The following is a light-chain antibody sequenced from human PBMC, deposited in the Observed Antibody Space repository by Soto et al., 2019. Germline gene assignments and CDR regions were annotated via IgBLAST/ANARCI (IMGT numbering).Light chain of an antibody. CDR2: EVT. CDR3: GLYTSSNTLV. CDR1: SSDVGGYNY. Sequence: QSALTQPASVSGSPGQSITISCTGTSSDVGGYNYVSWYQQHPGKAPKLLIYEVTYRPSGVSNRFSGSKSGNTASLTISGLQAEDEADYFCGLYTSSNTLVFGTGTKLTVL. J-gene: IGLJ1*01. V-gene: IGLV2-14*03.